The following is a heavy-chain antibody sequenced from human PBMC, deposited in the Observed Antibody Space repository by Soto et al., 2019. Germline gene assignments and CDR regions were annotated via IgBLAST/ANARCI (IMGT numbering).Heavy chain of an antibody. J-gene: IGHJ4*02. D-gene: IGHD4-17*01. CDR1: GFTFSSYG. V-gene: IGHV3-30*18. Sequence: QVPLVESGGGVVQPGRSLRLSCAASGFTFSSYGMHWVRQAPGKGLEWVAVISYDGSNKYYVDSVKGRFTISRDNSKNTLYLQMNSLRAEDTAVYYCAKEDYGDYDYWGQGTLVTVSS. CDR2: ISYDGSNK. CDR3: AKEDYGDYDY.